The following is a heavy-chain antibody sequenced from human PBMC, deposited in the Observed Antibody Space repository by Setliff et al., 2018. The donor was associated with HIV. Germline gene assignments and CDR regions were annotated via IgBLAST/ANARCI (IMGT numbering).Heavy chain of an antibody. V-gene: IGHV4-39*07. J-gene: IGHJ4*02. CDR3: ARSLSPYSSSWYFDY. Sequence: PSETLSLTCTVSGGSITTSNFYWGWIRQPPGKGLEWIGDIYYSGSTNYNPSLKSRVTISVDTSKNQFSLKLSSVTAADTAVYYCARSLSPYSSSWYFDYWGQGTLVTVSS. CDR2: IYYSGST. CDR1: GGSITTSNFY. D-gene: IGHD6-13*01.